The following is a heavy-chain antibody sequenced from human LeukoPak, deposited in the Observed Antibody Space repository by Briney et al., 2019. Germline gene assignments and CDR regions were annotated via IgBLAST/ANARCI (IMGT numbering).Heavy chain of an antibody. V-gene: IGHV3-30-3*01. Sequence: GGSLRLSCAASGFTFSSYAMHWVRQAPGKGLEWVAVISYDGSNKYYADSVKGRFTISRGNSKNTLYLQMNSLRAEDTAMYYCARGGGMVRGVTYYYYGMDVWGQGTTVTVSS. CDR3: ARGGGMVRGVTYYYYGMDV. CDR1: GFTFSSYA. CDR2: ISYDGSNK. D-gene: IGHD3-10*01. J-gene: IGHJ6*02.